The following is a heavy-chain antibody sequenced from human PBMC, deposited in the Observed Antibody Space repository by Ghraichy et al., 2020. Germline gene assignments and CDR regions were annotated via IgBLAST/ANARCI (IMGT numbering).Heavy chain of an antibody. Sequence: GGSLRLSCAASGFTFSSYSMNWVRQAPGKGLEWISYISSGSSTIYYADSVKGRFTISRDNAKNSLYLQMNSLRAEDTAVYYCATGDTGVDYWGQGTLVTVSS. CDR1: GFTFSSYS. V-gene: IGHV3-48*01. CDR2: ISSGSSTI. CDR3: ATGDTGVDY. J-gene: IGHJ4*02. D-gene: IGHD1-14*01.